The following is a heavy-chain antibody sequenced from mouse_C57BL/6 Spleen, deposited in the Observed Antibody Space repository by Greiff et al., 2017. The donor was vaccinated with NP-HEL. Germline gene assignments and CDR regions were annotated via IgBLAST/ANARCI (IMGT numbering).Heavy chain of an antibody. CDR3: ARDWEYGSSSFDY. CDR2: IYPGDGDT. V-gene: IGHV1-82*01. CDR1: GYAFSSSW. D-gene: IGHD1-1*01. J-gene: IGHJ2*01. Sequence: QVQLQQSGPELVKPGASVKISCKASGYAFSSSWMNWVKQRPGKGLEWIGRIYPGDGDTNYNGKFKGKATLTADKSSSTAYMQLSSLTSEDSAVYCCARDWEYGSSSFDYWGQGTTLTVSS.